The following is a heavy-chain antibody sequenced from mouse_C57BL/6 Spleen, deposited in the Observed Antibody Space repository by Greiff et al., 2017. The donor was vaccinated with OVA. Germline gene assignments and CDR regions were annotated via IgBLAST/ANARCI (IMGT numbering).Heavy chain of an antibody. CDR1: GYSFTGYY. CDR2: INPSTGGT. D-gene: IGHD1-1*01. Sequence: VHVKQSGPELVKPGASVKISCKASGYSFTGYYMNWVKQSPEKSLEWIGEINPSTGGTTYNQKFKAKATLTVDKSSSTAYMQLKSLTSEDSAVYYCARYDYYGSSSDYAMDYWGQGTSVTVSS. CDR3: ARYDYYGSSSDYAMDY. J-gene: IGHJ4*01. V-gene: IGHV1-42*01.